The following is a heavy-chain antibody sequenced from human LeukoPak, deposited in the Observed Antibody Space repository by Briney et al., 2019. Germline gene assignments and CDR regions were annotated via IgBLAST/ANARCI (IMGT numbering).Heavy chain of an antibody. CDR2: MYYSGST. Sequence: SETLSLTCTISGGSISSGDYYWSWIRQPPGKGLEWIAYMYYSGSTYYNPSLKSQVTMSADTSKNQLSLKLSSVTAADTAVYYCARPYYYDSRIDPWGQGILVTVSS. CDR3: ARPYYYDSRIDP. J-gene: IGHJ5*02. CDR1: GGSISSGDYY. D-gene: IGHD3-22*01. V-gene: IGHV4-30-4*01.